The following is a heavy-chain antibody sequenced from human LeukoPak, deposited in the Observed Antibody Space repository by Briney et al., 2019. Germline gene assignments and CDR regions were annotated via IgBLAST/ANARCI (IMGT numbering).Heavy chain of an antibody. CDR2: ISWNSGSI. CDR1: GFTFDDYA. CDR3: AKVPVGEGYFDY. D-gene: IGHD1-26*01. J-gene: IGHJ4*02. Sequence: GGSLRLSCAAPGFTFDDYAMHWVRQAPGKGLEWVSGISWNSGSIGYADSVKGRFTISRDNAKNSLYLQMNSLRAEDAALYYCAKVPVGEGYFDYWGQGTLVTVSS. V-gene: IGHV3-9*01.